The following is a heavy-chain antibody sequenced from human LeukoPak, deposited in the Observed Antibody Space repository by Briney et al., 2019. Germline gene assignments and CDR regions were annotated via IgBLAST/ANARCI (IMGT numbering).Heavy chain of an antibody. CDR1: GGSISSYY. Sequence: SETLSLTCTVSGGSISSYYWSWIRQRPGRELEWIGSTSHMVTPNYNPSLKSRGTISVDTSKNQFSLKLSSVTAADTAVYYCARTGVPADNFDYWGQGTLVTVSS. J-gene: IGHJ4*02. D-gene: IGHD2-2*01. V-gene: IGHV4-59*01. CDR2: TSHMVTP. CDR3: ARTGVPADNFDY.